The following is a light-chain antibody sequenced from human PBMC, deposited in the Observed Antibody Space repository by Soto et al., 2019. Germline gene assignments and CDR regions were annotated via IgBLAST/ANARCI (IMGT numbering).Light chain of an antibody. CDR1: KNDIGVYDF. Sequence: QSALTQPPSASGSPGQSVTISCSGTKNDIGVYDFVSWYQHHPGKAPRLIIYEVVQRPSGVPDRFSGSKSGTSASLAITGLQAEDEADYYCQSYDRSLSGWVFGTGTQLTVL. CDR3: QSYDRSLSGWV. J-gene: IGLJ3*02. V-gene: IGLV2-8*01. CDR2: EVV.